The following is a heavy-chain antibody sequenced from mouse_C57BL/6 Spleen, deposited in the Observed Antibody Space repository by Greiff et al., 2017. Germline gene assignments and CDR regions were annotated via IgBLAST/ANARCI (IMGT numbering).Heavy chain of an antibody. D-gene: IGHD2-3*01. CDR2: IYPGSGST. V-gene: IGHV1-55*01. Sequence: QVQLQQSGAELVKPGASAKMSCKASGYTFTSYWITWVKQRPGQGLEWIGDIYPGSGSTNYNEKFKGKATLTVDTSSSTAYMQLSSLTSEDSAVYYCAGSMTYFDYWGQGTTLTVSS. J-gene: IGHJ2*01. CDR1: GYTFTSYW. CDR3: AGSMTYFDY.